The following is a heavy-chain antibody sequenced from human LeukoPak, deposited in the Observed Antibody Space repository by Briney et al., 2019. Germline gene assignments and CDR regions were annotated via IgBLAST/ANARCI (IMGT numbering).Heavy chain of an antibody. Sequence: GGSLRLSCAASGFTFSSYSMNWVRQAPGKGLEWVSSISSSSSYIYYADSVKGRFTISRDNAKNSLYLQMNSLRAEDTAVYYCARVRVAYCSGGSCYSGDYWGQGTLVTVSS. V-gene: IGHV3-21*01. CDR1: GFTFSSYS. CDR2: ISSSSSYI. CDR3: ARVRVAYCSGGSCYSGDY. D-gene: IGHD2-15*01. J-gene: IGHJ4*02.